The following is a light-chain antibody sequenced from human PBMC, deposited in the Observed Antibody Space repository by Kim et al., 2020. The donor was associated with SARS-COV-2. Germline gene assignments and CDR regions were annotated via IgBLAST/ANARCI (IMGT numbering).Light chain of an antibody. CDR2: DVS. V-gene: IGLV2-14*03. J-gene: IGLJ3*02. Sequence: GQSITISCTGTSSDVGGYNYVSWYQQHPGKAPKLMIYDVSNRPSGVSNRFSGSKSGNTASLTISGLQADDEADYYCSSYTSSSIWVFGGGTKLTVL. CDR1: SSDVGGYNY. CDR3: SSYTSSSIWV.